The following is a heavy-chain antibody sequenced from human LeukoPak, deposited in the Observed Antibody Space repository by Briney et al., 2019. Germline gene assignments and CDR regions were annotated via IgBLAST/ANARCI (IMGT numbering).Heavy chain of an antibody. CDR1: GFSLSTSGVG. CDR2: IYWDDDK. Sequence: SGPTLVKPTQTLTLTCTFSGFSLSTSGVGVGWIRQPPRKALEWLALIYWDDDKRYRPSLKSRLTITKDTSKNQVVLTMTNMDPVDTATYYCAHRLGPSKLAADIDYWGQGTLVTVSS. J-gene: IGHJ4*02. D-gene: IGHD6-25*01. V-gene: IGHV2-5*02. CDR3: AHRLGPSKLAADIDY.